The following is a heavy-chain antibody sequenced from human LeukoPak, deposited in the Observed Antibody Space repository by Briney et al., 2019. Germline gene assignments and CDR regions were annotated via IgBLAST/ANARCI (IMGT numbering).Heavy chain of an antibody. Sequence: SETLSLTCTVSGDSISSSSYYWGWIRQPPGKGLEWIGEIYHSGSTNYNPSLKRRVTISVDESKNQFSLKLSSVTAADTAVYYCARGIAVAGTGWYFDLWGRGTLVTVSS. V-gene: IGHV4-39*07. J-gene: IGHJ2*01. CDR3: ARGIAVAGTGWYFDL. CDR2: IYHSGST. CDR1: GDSISSSSYY. D-gene: IGHD6-19*01.